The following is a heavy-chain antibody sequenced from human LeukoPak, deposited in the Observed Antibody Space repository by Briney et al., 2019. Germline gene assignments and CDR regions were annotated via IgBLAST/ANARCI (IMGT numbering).Heavy chain of an antibody. CDR1: GNSFGDYY. J-gene: IGHJ4*02. CDR3: ARASYCTGGSCYSGYYFDY. D-gene: IGHD2-15*01. Sequence: PSETLSLTCTVSGNSFGDYYWSWTRQPAGKGLEWIGRIYTSGSTTYNPSLKSRVTMSVDTSKNQFSLKLSSVTAADTAVYYCARASYCTGGSCYSGYYFDYWGQGTLVTVSS. CDR2: IYTSGST. V-gene: IGHV4-4*07.